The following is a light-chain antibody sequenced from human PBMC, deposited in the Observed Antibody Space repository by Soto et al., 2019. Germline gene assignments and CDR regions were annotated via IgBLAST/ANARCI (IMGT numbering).Light chain of an antibody. V-gene: IGLV1-44*01. CDR2: SND. J-gene: IGLJ1*01. CDR1: SSNIASNT. Sequence: QSVLDQPPSEAGTPGQRVTVYCSGSSSNIASNTVNWYQQLPGTAPNLLIYSNDQRPSGVPDRFSASKSGTSASLAISGLHSQDEADYYCSSWDYSLNGHVSGTGTNVTVL. CDR3: SSWDYSLNGHV.